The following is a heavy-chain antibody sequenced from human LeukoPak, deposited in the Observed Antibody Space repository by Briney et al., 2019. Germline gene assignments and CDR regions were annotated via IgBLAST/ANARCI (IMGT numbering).Heavy chain of an antibody. J-gene: IGHJ4*02. CDR1: GGTFSSYA. D-gene: IGHD6-19*01. V-gene: IGHV1-69*05. CDR3: ASSPRSSGRKGGFDY. Sequence: SVKVSCKASGGTFSSYAISWVRQAPGQGLEWMGRIIPIFGTANYAQKFQGRVAITTDESTSTAYMELSSLRSEDTAVYYCASSPRSSGRKGGFDYWGQGTLVTVSS. CDR2: IIPIFGTA.